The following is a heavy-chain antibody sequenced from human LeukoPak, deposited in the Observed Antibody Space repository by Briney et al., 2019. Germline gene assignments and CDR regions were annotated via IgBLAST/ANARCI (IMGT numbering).Heavy chain of an antibody. D-gene: IGHD4-17*01. Sequence: PSETLSLTCTVSGVSISSGGYSWSWIRQPPGKGLEWIGYIYYTGSTYFNPSLKSRFTISVDTSKNQVSLNLDSVTAADTAVYYCARAAVTNHFYFYYMAVWGKGTAVTVSS. CDR2: IYYTGST. J-gene: IGHJ6*03. V-gene: IGHV4-30-4*07. CDR1: GVSISSGGYS. CDR3: ARAAVTNHFYFYYMAV.